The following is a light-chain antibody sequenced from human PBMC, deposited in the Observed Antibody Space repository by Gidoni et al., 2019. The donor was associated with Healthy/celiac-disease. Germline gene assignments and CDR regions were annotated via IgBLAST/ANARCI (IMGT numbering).Light chain of an antibody. CDR2: GAS. V-gene: IGKV3-15*01. J-gene: IGKJ1*01. CDR1: QSVSSN. CDR3: QQQMT. Sequence: EIVMTQSPATLSVSPGERATLSCRASQSVSSNLAWYQQKPGQAPRLLIYGASTRATGIPARFSGSGSGTEFTLTISSLQSEDFAVYYCQQQMTFGQGTKVEIK.